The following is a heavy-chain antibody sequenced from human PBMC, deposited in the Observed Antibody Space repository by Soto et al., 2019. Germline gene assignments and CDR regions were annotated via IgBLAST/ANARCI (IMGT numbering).Heavy chain of an antibody. V-gene: IGHV3-30*18. J-gene: IGHJ4*02. Sequence: GSLRLSCAASGFTFSSYGMHWVRQAPGKGLEWVAVISYDGSNKYYADSVKGRFTISRDNSKNTLYLQMNSLRAEDTAVYYCAKEDYYDSSGYYEGFYFDYWGQGTLVTVSS. CDR3: AKEDYYDSSGYYEGFYFDY. CDR2: ISYDGSNK. D-gene: IGHD3-22*01. CDR1: GFTFSSYG.